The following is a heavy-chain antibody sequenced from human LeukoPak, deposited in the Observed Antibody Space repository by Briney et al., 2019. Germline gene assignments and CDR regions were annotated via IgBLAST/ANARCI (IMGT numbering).Heavy chain of an antibody. CDR1: GFTFSSYG. J-gene: IGHJ4*02. V-gene: IGHV3-30*18. CDR2: ISYDGSNK. CDR3: AKMFWTYGHRGNFDY. D-gene: IGHD1-7*01. Sequence: GRSLRLSCAASGFTFSSYGMHWVRQAPGKGLEWVAVISYDGSNKYYADSVKGRFTISRDNSKNTLYLQVNSLRAEDTAVYYCAKMFWTYGHRGNFDYWGQGTLVTVSS.